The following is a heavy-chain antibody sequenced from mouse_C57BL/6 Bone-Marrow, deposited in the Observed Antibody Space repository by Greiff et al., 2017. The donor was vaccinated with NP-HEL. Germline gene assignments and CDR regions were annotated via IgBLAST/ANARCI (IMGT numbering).Heavy chain of an antibody. CDR3: ASPTIVTPYAMDY. V-gene: IGHV2-2*01. D-gene: IGHD2-5*01. Sequence: VQLQQSGPGLVQPSQSLSITCTVSGFSLTSYGVHWVRQSPGKGLEWLGVIWSGGSTDYNAAFISRLSISKDNSTRHVFFQMNSLQADNTDIYYCASPTIVTPYAMDYWGQGTSVTVSS. CDR2: IWSGGST. CDR1: GFSLTSYG. J-gene: IGHJ4*01.